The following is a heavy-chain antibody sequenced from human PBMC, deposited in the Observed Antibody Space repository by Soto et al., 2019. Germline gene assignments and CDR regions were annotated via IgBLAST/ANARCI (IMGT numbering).Heavy chain of an antibody. Sequence: SETLSLTCTVSGGSISSYYWSWIRQPPGKGLEWIGYIYYSGSTNYNPSLKSRVTISVDTSKNQFSLKLSSVTAADTAVYYCARQGSGWYEGFFDYWGQGTLVTVSS. J-gene: IGHJ4*02. V-gene: IGHV4-59*08. D-gene: IGHD6-19*01. CDR1: GGSISSYY. CDR3: ARQGSGWYEGFFDY. CDR2: IYYSGST.